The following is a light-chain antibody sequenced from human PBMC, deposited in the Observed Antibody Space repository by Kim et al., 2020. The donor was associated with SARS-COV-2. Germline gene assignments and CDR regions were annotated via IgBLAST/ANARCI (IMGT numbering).Light chain of an antibody. CDR3: SSYTSSSTLV. Sequence: GQSITTSCPGTSSDVGGYIYVSWYHQQPGKAPKLMIYDVSARPSGVSNRFSGSKSGNTAYLTISGLQAEDEADYYCSSYTSSSTLVFGGGTQLTVL. CDR2: DVS. CDR1: SSDVGGYIY. V-gene: IGLV2-14*03. J-gene: IGLJ2*01.